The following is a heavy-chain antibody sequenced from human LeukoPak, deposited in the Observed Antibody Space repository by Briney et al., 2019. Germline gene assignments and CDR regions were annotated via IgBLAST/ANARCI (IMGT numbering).Heavy chain of an antibody. CDR1: GYTFVDYF. J-gene: IGHJ4*02. Sequence: GASVKVSCKASGYTFVDYFIHWVRQAPGQGLEWMRRINTDSGGAEYEQKFQGRVIMTRDTSISTAYVEVSGLTSDDTAVYYCARAFTSTPNWEFDYWGQGTLVTVSS. CDR3: ARAFTSTPNWEFDY. D-gene: IGHD1-26*01. V-gene: IGHV1-2*06. CDR2: INTDSGGA.